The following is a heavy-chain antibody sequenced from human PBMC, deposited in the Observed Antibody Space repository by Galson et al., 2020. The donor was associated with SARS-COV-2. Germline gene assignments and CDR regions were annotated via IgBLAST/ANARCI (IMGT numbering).Heavy chain of an antibody. CDR1: FTSYW. D-gene: IGHD2-15*01. CDR3: ARGGYCSGRSCSTYNWFDP. Sequence: FTSYWIAWVRQIPGKGLEWMGIIYPGDSKTRYSPSFQGQVTISADKSMSTAYLQWSSLKASDTAIYFCARGGYCSGRSCSTYNWFDPWGQGTLVTVSS. J-gene: IGHJ5*02. CDR2: IYPGDSKT. V-gene: IGHV5-51*01.